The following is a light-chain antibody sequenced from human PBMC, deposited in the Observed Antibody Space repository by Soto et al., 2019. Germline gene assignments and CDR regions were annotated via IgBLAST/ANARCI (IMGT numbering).Light chain of an antibody. J-gene: IGKJ3*01. CDR3: QQLRNWAPIT. CDR2: DAF. V-gene: IGKV3-11*01. CDR1: QSVSSY. Sequence: EIVLTQSPATLYLSPGERATLSCRASQSVSSYLAWYKHKPGQAPRLIIYDAFNRATGVPVRFSGSGSGTDFTLTISSLEPEDFAVYYCQQLRNWAPITFGPGTKVDFK.